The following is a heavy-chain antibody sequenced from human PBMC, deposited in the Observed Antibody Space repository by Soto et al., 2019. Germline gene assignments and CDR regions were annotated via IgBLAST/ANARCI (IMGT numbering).Heavy chain of an antibody. V-gene: IGHV5-10-1*01. CDR2: IGPSDSYS. Sequence: GESLKISCKVSGYSVTSYWISWVRQIPVKGLEWMGRIGPSDSYSNYSPSFQGHVTISADKSISTASLQWSSLKASDIDMYYCARRRGTSYYYYGMDVWG. D-gene: IGHD2-2*01. CDR1: GYSVTSYW. J-gene: IGHJ6*01. CDR3: ARRRGTSYYYYGMDV.